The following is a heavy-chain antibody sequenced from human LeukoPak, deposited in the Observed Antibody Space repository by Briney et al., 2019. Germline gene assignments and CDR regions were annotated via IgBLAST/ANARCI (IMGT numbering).Heavy chain of an antibody. CDR2: IYYSGST. V-gene: IGHV4-59*08. Sequence: PSETLSLTCTVSGGSISSYYWSWIRRPPGKGLEWIGYIYYSGSTNYNPSLKSRVTISVDTSKNQFSLKLSSVTAADTAVYCCARQEEGYYFDYWGQGTLVTVSS. CDR1: GGSISSYY. J-gene: IGHJ4*02. CDR3: ARQEEGYYFDY.